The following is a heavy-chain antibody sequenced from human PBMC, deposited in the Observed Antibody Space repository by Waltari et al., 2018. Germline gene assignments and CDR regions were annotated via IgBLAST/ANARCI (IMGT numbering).Heavy chain of an antibody. J-gene: IGHJ4*02. CDR1: GYTFTGYY. CDR2: INPNSGGT. CDR3: ARSYYGSGSYWSY. Sequence: QVQLVQSGAEVQKPGASVKVSCKASGYTFTGYYMHWVRQAPGQGLEWMGRINPNSGGTNYAQKFQGRVTMTRDTSISTAYMELSRLRSDDTAVYYCARSYYGSGSYWSYWGQGTLVTVSS. V-gene: IGHV1-2*06. D-gene: IGHD3-10*01.